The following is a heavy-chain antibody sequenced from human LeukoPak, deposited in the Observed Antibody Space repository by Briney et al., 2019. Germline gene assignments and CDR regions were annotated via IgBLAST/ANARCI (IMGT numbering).Heavy chain of an antibody. V-gene: IGHV4-59*01. CDR2: IYYSGST. Sequence: SGTLSLTCTVSGGSISSYYWSWIRQPPGKGLEWIGYIYYSGSTNYNPSLESRVTISVDTSKNQFSLKLSSVTAADTAVYYCARGGDYDYWGQGTLVTVSS. D-gene: IGHD4-17*01. CDR1: GGSISSYY. CDR3: ARGGDYDY. J-gene: IGHJ4*02.